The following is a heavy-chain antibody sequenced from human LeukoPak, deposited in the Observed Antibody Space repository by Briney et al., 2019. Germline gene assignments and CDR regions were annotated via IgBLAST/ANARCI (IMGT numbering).Heavy chain of an antibody. Sequence: GGSRRLSCEASGFTSSSYWMNGFRKAPGKGLVWVSRIASDGGSTTYADSVKGRFSISRDNAKDTLYLQMNSLRVEDTAVYYCARGRPHGNDYWGQGTLVTVSS. J-gene: IGHJ4*02. V-gene: IGHV3-74*01. D-gene: IGHD4-23*01. CDR2: IASDGGST. CDR1: GFTSSSYW. CDR3: ARGRPHGNDY.